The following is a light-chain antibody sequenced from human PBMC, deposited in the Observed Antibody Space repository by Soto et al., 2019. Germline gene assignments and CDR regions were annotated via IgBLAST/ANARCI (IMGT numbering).Light chain of an antibody. V-gene: IGKV3-11*01. CDR3: QQRSYLVT. Sequence: EIVLTQSPATLSLSPGERATLSCRASQSVSSFLAWYQQKPGQAPRLLIYDASNRATGIPARFSGSGSRTDFTLTISSLEPEDCAVYYCQQRSYLVTFGQGTKVEIK. CDR1: QSVSSF. J-gene: IGKJ1*01. CDR2: DAS.